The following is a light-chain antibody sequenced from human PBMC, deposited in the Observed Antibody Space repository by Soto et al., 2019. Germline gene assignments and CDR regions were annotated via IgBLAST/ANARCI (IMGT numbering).Light chain of an antibody. CDR2: DND. V-gene: IGLV1-51*01. CDR1: SSNVGNNY. J-gene: IGLJ2*01. CDR3: GAWDSGLSAGV. Sequence: QSVLTQPPSVSAAPGQKVTISCSGSSSNVGNNYVSSYQQLPGTAPKLLIYDNDKRPSGIPDRFSGSKSGTSATLGITGLQTGDEADYYCGAWDSGLSAGVFGGGTKLTVL.